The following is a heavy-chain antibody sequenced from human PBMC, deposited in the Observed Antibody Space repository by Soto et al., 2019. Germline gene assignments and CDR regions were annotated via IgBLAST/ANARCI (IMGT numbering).Heavy chain of an antibody. CDR1: GYTFTTYG. J-gene: IGHJ5*02. CDR2: VSPYDGDT. D-gene: IGHD1-26*01. CDR3: ARDHGGSYQADSFDP. Sequence: QVKLVQSGVEVKKPGASVKVSCKASGYTFTTYGISWVRQAPGQGLEWVGWVSPYDGDTNYADALQGRVTMTTDTSTTTAYMELRSLRSDDTAMYYCARDHGGSYQADSFDPWGQGTLVIVSS. V-gene: IGHV1-18*01.